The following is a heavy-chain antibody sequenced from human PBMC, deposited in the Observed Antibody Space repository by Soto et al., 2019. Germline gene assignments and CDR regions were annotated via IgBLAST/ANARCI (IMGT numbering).Heavy chain of an antibody. D-gene: IGHD1-1*01. CDR3: TRKAYNWNYFDY. Sequence: SGGSLRLSCTASGFIFGDYAMSWLRQAPGKGLEWVGFIRSKAYGGTTEYAASVKGRFTISRDDSKSIAYLQMNSLKTEDTAVYYCTRKAYNWNYFDYWGQGTLVTVSS. V-gene: IGHV3-49*03. CDR2: IRSKAYGGTT. CDR1: GFIFGDYA. J-gene: IGHJ4*02.